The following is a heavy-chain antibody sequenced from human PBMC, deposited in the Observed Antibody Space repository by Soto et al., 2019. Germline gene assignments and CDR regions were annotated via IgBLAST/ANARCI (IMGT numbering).Heavy chain of an antibody. Sequence: PGGSLRLSCAASGFTFSSYAMTWVRQAPGKGLEWVSGISGSGDSTYYADSVKGRFTISRDNSKNTLYLQMNSLRAEDTAVYYCAKDLVGTTYGLLDYWGQGTLVTVSS. J-gene: IGHJ4*02. CDR1: GFTFSSYA. V-gene: IGHV3-23*01. D-gene: IGHD1-1*01. CDR2: ISGSGDST. CDR3: AKDLVGTTYGLLDY.